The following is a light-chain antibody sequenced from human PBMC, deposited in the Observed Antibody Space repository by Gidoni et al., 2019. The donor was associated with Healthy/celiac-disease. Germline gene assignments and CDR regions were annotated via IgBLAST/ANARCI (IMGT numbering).Light chain of an antibody. CDR3: QQYNSYSSLT. CDR2: KAS. CDR1: QSISSW. Sequence: DIPMTQSPSTLSASVGDRVTITCRASQSISSWLAWYQQKPGKAPKLLIYKASSLESGVPSRFSGSGSGTEFTLTISSLQPDEFATYYCQQYNSYSSLTFGGGTKVEIK. J-gene: IGKJ4*01. V-gene: IGKV1-5*03.